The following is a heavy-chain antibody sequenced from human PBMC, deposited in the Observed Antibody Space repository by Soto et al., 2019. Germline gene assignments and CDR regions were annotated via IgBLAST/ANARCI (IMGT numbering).Heavy chain of an antibody. CDR3: ASHPHYYDSSGYYPH. Sequence: GASVKVSCKASGGTFSSYAISWVRQAPGQGLEWMGGIIPIFGTANYAQEFQGRVTITADESTSTAYMELSSLRSEDTAVYYCASHPHYYDSSGYYPHWGQGTLVTVSS. V-gene: IGHV1-69*13. J-gene: IGHJ4*02. CDR2: IIPIFGTA. D-gene: IGHD3-22*01. CDR1: GGTFSSYA.